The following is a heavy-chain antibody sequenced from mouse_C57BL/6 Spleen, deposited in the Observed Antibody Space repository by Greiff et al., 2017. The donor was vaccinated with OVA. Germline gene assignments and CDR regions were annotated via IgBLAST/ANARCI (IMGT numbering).Heavy chain of an antibody. D-gene: IGHD2-4*01. V-gene: IGHV1-82*01. CDR3: ARCDYDGSWFAY. Sequence: VQLQQSGPELVKPGASVKISCTASGYAFSSSWMHWVKQRPGKGLEWIGRIYPGDGDTNYNGKFQGKATLTADTSSSTAYMQLSSLTSEDSAVYFCARCDYDGSWFAYWGQGTLVTVSA. CDR2: IYPGDGDT. CDR1: GYAFSSSW. J-gene: IGHJ3*01.